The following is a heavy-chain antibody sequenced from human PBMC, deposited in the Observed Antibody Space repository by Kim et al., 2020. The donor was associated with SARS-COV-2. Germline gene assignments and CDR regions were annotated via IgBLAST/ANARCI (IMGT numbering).Heavy chain of an antibody. V-gene: IGHV4-39*01. CDR1: GGSISSSSYY. J-gene: IGHJ2*01. CDR3: ASQLGYCSSTSCHYWYFDL. CDR2: IYYSGST. Sequence: SETLSLTCTVSGGSISSSSYYWGWIRQPPGKGLEWIGSIYYSGSTYYNPSLKSRVTISVDTSKNQFSLKLSSVTAADTAVYYCASQLGYCSSTSCHYWYFDLWGRGTLVTVSS. D-gene: IGHD2-2*01.